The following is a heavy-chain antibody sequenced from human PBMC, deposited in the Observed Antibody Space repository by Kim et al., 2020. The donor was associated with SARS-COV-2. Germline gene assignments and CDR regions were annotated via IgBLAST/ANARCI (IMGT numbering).Heavy chain of an antibody. CDR1: GFTFSTYA. V-gene: IGHV3-23*01. Sequence: GGSLRLSCAASGFTFSTYAMGWVRQAPGKGPEWVSSFDGVDSRLHYSDSVKGRFTISRDISKNTMYLQMSSLRVEDTAVYYCAKPYFSDSYSSCQTFDSWGQGTLVTVSS. J-gene: IGHJ4*02. CDR3: AKPYFSDSYSSCQTFDS. D-gene: IGHD3-10*01. CDR2: FDGVDSRL.